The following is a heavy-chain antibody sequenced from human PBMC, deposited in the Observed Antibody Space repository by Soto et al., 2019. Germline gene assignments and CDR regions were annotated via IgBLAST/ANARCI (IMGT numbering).Heavy chain of an antibody. Sequence: GGALRLHCAASRFTFRKYSIHWVRQAPGKGLEWVASIVSYRDIYYADSVKGRLTISRDIYRNTVFLQMDSLRAEDTAVYYCAKDRQYPRDYFHYWGQGTLVTVSS. CDR2: IVSYRDI. D-gene: IGHD4-4*01. CDR3: AKDRQYPRDYFHY. CDR1: RFTFRKYS. V-gene: IGHV3-21*04. J-gene: IGHJ4*02.